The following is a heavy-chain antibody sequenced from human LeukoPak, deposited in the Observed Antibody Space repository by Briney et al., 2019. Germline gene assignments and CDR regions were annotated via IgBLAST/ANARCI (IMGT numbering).Heavy chain of an antibody. V-gene: IGHV1-2*02. CDR3: ARVRLSYYYGSGSEGDAFGI. CDR2: INPNSGGT. J-gene: IGHJ3*02. Sequence: GASVKVSCKASGYTFTGYYMHWVRQAPGQGLEWMGWINPNSGGTNYAQKFQGRVTMTRDTSISTAYMELSRLRSDDTAVYYCARVRLSYYYGSGSEGDAFGIWGQGTMVTVSS. D-gene: IGHD3-10*01. CDR1: GYTFTGYY.